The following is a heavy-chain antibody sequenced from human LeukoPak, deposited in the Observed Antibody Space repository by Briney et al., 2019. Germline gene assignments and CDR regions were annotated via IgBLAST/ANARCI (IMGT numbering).Heavy chain of an antibody. V-gene: IGHV3-9*01. CDR3: AKPIYDSSGYTIVGFDY. CDR1: GFILDDYA. D-gene: IGHD3-22*01. J-gene: IGHJ4*02. Sequence: GRSLRLSCAASGFILDDYAMHWVRQAPGKGLEWVSGISWNGGRTAYADSVKGRLTISRDNAKNSLYLQMNSLRAEDTALYYCAKPIYDSSGYTIVGFDYWGQGTLVTVSS. CDR2: ISWNGGRT.